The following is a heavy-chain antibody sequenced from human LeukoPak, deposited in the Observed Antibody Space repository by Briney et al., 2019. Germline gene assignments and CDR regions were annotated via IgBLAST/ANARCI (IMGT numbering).Heavy chain of an antibody. CDR2: IYHSGST. D-gene: IGHD6-13*01. CDR1: GGSISSSNW. Sequence: PSQTLSLTCAVSGGSISSSNWWSWVRQPPGKGLEWIGEIYHSGSTNYNPSLKSRVTISLDTSKNQFSLRLSSVTAADTAVYYCARGYSGNWNWLDPWGQGTLVTVSS. V-gene: IGHV4-4*02. J-gene: IGHJ5*02. CDR3: ARGYSGNWNWLDP.